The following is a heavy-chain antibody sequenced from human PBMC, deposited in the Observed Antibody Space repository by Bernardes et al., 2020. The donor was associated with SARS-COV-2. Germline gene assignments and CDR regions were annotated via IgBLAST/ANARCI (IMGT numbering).Heavy chain of an antibody. D-gene: IGHD4-17*01. CDR2: ITCNSGGT. V-gene: IGHV1-2*02. CDR1: GYIFTDYY. CDR3: ASSAFSDYGIY. Sequence: ASVKVSCKASGYIFTDYYMHWVRQAPGQGLEWMGWITCNSGGTTYAQKFEGRVTMTRDTSISTAYMELSRLRSDDTAVYYCASSAFSDYGIYWGQGTLVTVSS. J-gene: IGHJ4*02.